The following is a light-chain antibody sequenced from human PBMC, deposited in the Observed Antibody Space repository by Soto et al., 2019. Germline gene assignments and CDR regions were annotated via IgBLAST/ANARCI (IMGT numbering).Light chain of an antibody. CDR2: DVN. CDR1: SSDVGGYIY. V-gene: IGLV2-14*01. CDR3: VSYTASASYV. J-gene: IGLJ1*01. Sequence: QSALTQPASVSGSPGQSITISCTGTSSDVGGYIYVSWYQQHPGKAPKLMVFDVNNRPSGVSNRFSGSKSGNTASLTISPLQAEDDADYYCVSYTASASYVFGTGTKLTVL.